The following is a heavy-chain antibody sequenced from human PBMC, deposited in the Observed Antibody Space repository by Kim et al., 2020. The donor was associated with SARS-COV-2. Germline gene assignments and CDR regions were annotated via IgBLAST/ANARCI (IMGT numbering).Heavy chain of an antibody. J-gene: IGHJ5*02. CDR2: INQDGNER. D-gene: IGHD3-9*01. V-gene: IGHV3-7*01. CDR3: APATAGPGPGYSSKSFDP. Sequence: GGSLRLSCVASEFTFSTYWMTWVRQAPEKGLEYLATINQDGNERYYVDSVEGRFTISRDNAKYLLYLQMSSLRADDTAIYYCAPATAGPGPGYSSKSFDP. CDR1: EFTFSTYW.